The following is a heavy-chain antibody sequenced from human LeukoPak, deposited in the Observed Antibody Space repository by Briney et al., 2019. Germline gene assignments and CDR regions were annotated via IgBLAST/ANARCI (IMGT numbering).Heavy chain of an antibody. CDR1: GFTFSSYA. V-gene: IGHV3-23*01. D-gene: IGHD3-10*01. CDR3: AKVPYSDYGSGRPPFMDV. Sequence: PGGSLRLSCAASGFTFSSYAMSWVRQAPGKGLEWVSPIDYSGGSTYYADSVKGRFTISRDNSKNTLYMQMNSLRAEDTAIYYCAKVPYSDYGSGRPPFMDVWGQGTTVAVS. J-gene: IGHJ6*02. CDR2: IDYSGGST.